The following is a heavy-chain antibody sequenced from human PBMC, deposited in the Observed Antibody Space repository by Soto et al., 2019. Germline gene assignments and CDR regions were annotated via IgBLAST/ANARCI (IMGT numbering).Heavy chain of an antibody. Sequence: QVQLVQSGAEVKKPGSSVKVSCKASGGTFSSYAISWVRQAPGQGLEWMGGIIHIFGTANYAQKFQGRVTITGDESTSTAYMEMSSLRSEDTAVYYCARVEIWFGELSTQYYFDYWGQGTLVTVSS. J-gene: IGHJ4*02. CDR3: ARVEIWFGELSTQYYFDY. D-gene: IGHD3-10*01. CDR2: IIHIFGTA. CDR1: GGTFSSYA. V-gene: IGHV1-69*01.